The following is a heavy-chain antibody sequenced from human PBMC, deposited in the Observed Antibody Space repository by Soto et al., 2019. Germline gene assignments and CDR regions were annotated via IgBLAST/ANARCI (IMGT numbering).Heavy chain of an antibody. CDR3: AREGDYYDSSGYYSYYYGMDV. Sequence: ALVKVSCKASGYTFTSYYMHWVRQAPGQGLEWMGIINPSGGSTSYAQKFQGRVTMTRDTSTSTVYMELSSLRSEDTAVYYCAREGDYYDSSGYYSYYYGMDVWGQGTTVTVSS. V-gene: IGHV1-46*01. D-gene: IGHD3-22*01. CDR2: INPSGGST. CDR1: GYTFTSYY. J-gene: IGHJ6*02.